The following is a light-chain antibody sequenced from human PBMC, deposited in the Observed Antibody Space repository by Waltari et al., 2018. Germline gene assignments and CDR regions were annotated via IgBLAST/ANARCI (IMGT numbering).Light chain of an antibody. CDR3: QQSSNNPAT. V-gene: IGKV3-15*01. J-gene: IGKJ4*01. CDR2: GAS. Sequence: IVMTQSPATLSVSPGERVTLSCRASQSVSGNLAWYQQKPGQAPRLLMCGASTRAAGVPTRFSGSGSGTEFTVTISSLQSEDFATYYCQQSSNNPATFGEGTKVQIK. CDR1: QSVSGN.